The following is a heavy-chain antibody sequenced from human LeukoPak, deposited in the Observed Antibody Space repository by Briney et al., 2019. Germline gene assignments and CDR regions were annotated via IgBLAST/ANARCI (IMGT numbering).Heavy chain of an antibody. CDR2: INPNSGGT. D-gene: IGHD1-7*01. J-gene: IGHJ4*02. CDR3: ARGGRPLTGTRSYGDY. Sequence: ASVKVSCKASGYTFTGYYMHWVRQAPGQGLEWMGWINPNSGGTNYAQKFQGRVTMTRDTSISTAYMELSRLRSDDTAVYYCARGGRPLTGTRSYGDYWGQGTLVTVSS. CDR1: GYTFTGYY. V-gene: IGHV1-2*02.